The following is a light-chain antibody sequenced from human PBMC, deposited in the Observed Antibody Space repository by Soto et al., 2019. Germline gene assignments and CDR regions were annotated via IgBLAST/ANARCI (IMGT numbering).Light chain of an antibody. Sequence: QPVLTQSSSASASLGSSVKLTCTLRSGHSSYIIAWHQQQPGKAPRYLMKLEGSGSYNKGSGVPDRFSGSSSGADRYLTISNLQFEDEADYYCETWDSNIWVFGGGTKVTVL. CDR1: SGHSSYI. V-gene: IGLV4-60*02. CDR3: ETWDSNIWV. J-gene: IGLJ3*02. CDR2: LEGSGSY.